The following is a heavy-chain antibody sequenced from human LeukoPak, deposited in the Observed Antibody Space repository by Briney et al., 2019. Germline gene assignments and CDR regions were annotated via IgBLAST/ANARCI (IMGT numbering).Heavy chain of an antibody. CDR2: ISGSGGST. CDR1: GFTFSSYA. D-gene: IGHD2/OR15-2a*01. V-gene: IGHV3-23*01. J-gene: IGHJ3*02. Sequence: GGSLRPSCAASGFTFSSYAMSWVRQAPGKGLEWVSAISGSGGSTYYADSVKGRFTISRDNSKNTLYLQMNSLRAEDTAVYYCAKDRIYGNDAFDIWGQGTMVTVSS. CDR3: AKDRIYGNDAFDI.